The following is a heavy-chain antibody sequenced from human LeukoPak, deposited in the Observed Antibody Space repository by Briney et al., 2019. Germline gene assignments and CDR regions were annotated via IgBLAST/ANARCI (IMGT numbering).Heavy chain of an antibody. V-gene: IGHV3-23*01. Sequence: SGGSLRLSCAASGFIFSRHATSWVRQAPGKGLEWVSTTGLESVHTLCADSVQGRFTVSRDNSRNTLDLQMDNLRVDDTAVYYCAKGDDIGKHPTRAYYFDIWGQGTLVTVSS. J-gene: IGHJ4*02. CDR1: GFIFSRHA. CDR3: AKGDDIGKHPTRAYYFDI. CDR2: TGLESVHT. D-gene: IGHD5-24*01.